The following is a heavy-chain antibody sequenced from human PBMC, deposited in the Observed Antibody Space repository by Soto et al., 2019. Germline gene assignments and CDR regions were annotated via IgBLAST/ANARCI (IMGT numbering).Heavy chain of an antibody. CDR2: VYFSGTT. CDR1: GVSITTTSYY. Sequence: SETLSLTCTVSGVSITTTSYYWGWIRQPPGKGLEWIGSVYFSGTTYYNPSLKSRVTISVDTSKNHFSLRLSSVTAADTAIYYCARHGSYWGQGTLVTVSS. J-gene: IGHJ4*02. V-gene: IGHV4-39*01. CDR3: ARHGSY.